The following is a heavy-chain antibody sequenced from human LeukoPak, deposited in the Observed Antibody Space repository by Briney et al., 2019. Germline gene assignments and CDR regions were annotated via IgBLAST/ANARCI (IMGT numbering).Heavy chain of an antibody. D-gene: IGHD3-22*01. CDR1: GFTFDDYA. Sequence: GGSLRPSCAASGFTFDDYAMHWVRQAPGKGLEWVSLISWDGGSTYYADSVKGRFTISRDNSKNSLYLQMNSLRAEDTALYYCAKAWGDSSGHLDYWGQGTLVTVSS. J-gene: IGHJ4*02. CDR3: AKAWGDSSGHLDY. V-gene: IGHV3-43D*03. CDR2: ISWDGGST.